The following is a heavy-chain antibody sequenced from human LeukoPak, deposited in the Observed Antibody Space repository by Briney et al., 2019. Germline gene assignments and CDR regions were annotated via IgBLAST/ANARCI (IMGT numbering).Heavy chain of an antibody. J-gene: IGHJ4*02. V-gene: IGHV3-30-3*01. Sequence: GGSLRLSCAASGFTFSSYAMHWVRQAPGKGLEWVAVISYDGSNKYYADSVKGRFTISRDNSKNTLYLQMNSLRAEDTAVYYCARDLLSSGSYYVRYWGQGTLVTVSS. CDR2: ISYDGSNK. D-gene: IGHD3-10*01. CDR3: ARDLLSSGSYYVRY. CDR1: GFTFSSYA.